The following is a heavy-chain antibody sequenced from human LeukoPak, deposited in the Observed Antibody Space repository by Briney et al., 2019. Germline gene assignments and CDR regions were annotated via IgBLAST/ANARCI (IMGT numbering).Heavy chain of an antibody. D-gene: IGHD3-10*01. CDR3: ARDVGSQARGVYGE. CDR1: GFTFDDYG. J-gene: IGHJ4*03. CDR2: INWNGGST. V-gene: IGHV3-20*04. Sequence: GGSLRLSCAAYGFTFDDYGLAWVRQGPGKGLEWVCGINWNGGSTSYADSVKGRFTMSRDNAKNAVYLQMNSLRVEDTALYYCARDVGSQARGVYGEWGQGTPVIVSS.